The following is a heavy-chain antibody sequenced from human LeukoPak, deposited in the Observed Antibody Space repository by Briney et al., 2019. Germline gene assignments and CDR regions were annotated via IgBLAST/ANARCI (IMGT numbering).Heavy chain of an antibody. CDR1: GXTFSSYS. V-gene: IGHV3-21*01. Sequence: GGSLRLSCAASGXTFSSYSMNWVRQAPGKGLEWVSSISTSSSYIYYADSVKGRFIIARDNAKNSLYLQMSSLRAEDTAVYYCARGGGYCSGGSCPTPDYWGQGTLVTVSS. CDR2: ISTSSSYI. D-gene: IGHD2-15*01. CDR3: ARGGGYCSGGSCPTPDY. J-gene: IGHJ4*02.